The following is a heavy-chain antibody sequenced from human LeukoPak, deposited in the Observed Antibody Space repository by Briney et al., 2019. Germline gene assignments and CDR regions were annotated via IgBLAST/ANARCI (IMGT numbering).Heavy chain of an antibody. J-gene: IGHJ4*02. Sequence: SVKVSCKASGYTFTSYYMHWVRQAPGQGLEWMGGIIPIFGTANYAQRFQGRVTITADESTSTAYMELSSLRSEDTAVYYCARTYSGSYSPYFDYWGQGTLVTVSS. V-gene: IGHV1-69*13. CDR1: GYTFTSYY. CDR2: IIPIFGTA. D-gene: IGHD1-26*01. CDR3: ARTYSGSYSPYFDY.